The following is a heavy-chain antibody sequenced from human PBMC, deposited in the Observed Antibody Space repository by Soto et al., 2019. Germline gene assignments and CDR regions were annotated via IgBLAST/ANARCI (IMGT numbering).Heavy chain of an antibody. D-gene: IGHD4-17*01. CDR2: TSASGGST. J-gene: IGHJ4*02. Sequence: EVQLLESGGGLVQPGGSLRLSCAASKFTFSNYAMSCVRQAPGKGLEWVSSTSASGGSTYYADSVKGRFTISRDNSKNTLSLQMSSLRVEDTAVYYCAAQTVTTVHYFDHWGQGTLVTVSS. V-gene: IGHV3-23*01. CDR1: KFTFSNYA. CDR3: AAQTVTTVHYFDH.